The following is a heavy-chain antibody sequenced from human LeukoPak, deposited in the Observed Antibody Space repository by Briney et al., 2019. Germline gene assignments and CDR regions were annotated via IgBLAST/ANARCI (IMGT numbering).Heavy chain of an antibody. D-gene: IGHD1-26*01. V-gene: IGHV3-53*01. CDR1: GFTVSGDY. CDR3: AREPWGAKGAAWGMDV. Sequence: GGSLRLSCAASGFTVSGDYMNWVRQAPGKGLEWVSVIQSGGTTYYADSVKGRFTISRDISKNTLYLQMDSLRAEDPAVYYCAREPWGAKGAAWGMDVWGQGTTVTVSS. CDR2: IQSGGTT. J-gene: IGHJ6*02.